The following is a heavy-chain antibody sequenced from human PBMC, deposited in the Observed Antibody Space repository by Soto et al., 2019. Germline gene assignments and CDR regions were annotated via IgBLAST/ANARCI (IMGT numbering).Heavy chain of an antibody. CDR3: ARYNWKKPLYYYYMDV. J-gene: IGHJ6*03. CDR1: GGSISSYY. V-gene: IGHV4-59*01. CDR2: IYYSGST. Sequence: SETLSLTCTVSGGSISSYYWSWIRQPPGKGLEWIGYIYYSGSTNYNPSLKSRVTISVDTSKNQFSLKLSSVTAADTAVYYCARYNWKKPLYYYYMDVWGKGTTVTVSS. D-gene: IGHD1-20*01.